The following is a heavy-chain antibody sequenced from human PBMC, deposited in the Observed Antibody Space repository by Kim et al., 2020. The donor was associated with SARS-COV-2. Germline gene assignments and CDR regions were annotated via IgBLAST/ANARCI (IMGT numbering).Heavy chain of an antibody. CDR1: GFTFSSYG. CDR3: VRDWGQQLEEYNWFDP. J-gene: IGHJ5*02. Sequence: GGSLRLSCAASGFTFSSYGMHWVRQAPGKGLEWVAVISYDGSNKYYADSVKGRFTISRDNSKNTLYLQMNSLRAEDTAVYYCVRDWGQQLEEYNWFDPWG. CDR2: ISYDGSNK. D-gene: IGHD6-13*01. V-gene: IGHV3-33*05.